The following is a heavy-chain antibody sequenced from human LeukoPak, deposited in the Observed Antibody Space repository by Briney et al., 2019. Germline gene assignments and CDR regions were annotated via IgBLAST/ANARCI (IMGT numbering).Heavy chain of an antibody. CDR1: GGSFSGYY. D-gene: IGHD3-22*01. Sequence: TSETLSLTCAVYGGSFSGYYWSWIRQPPGKGLEWIGEINHSGGTNYNPSLKSRVTILVDTSKNQFSLKLSSVTAADTAVYYCASAMIGVPDDAFDIWGQGTMVTVSS. CDR2: INHSGGT. CDR3: ASAMIGVPDDAFDI. V-gene: IGHV4-34*01. J-gene: IGHJ3*02.